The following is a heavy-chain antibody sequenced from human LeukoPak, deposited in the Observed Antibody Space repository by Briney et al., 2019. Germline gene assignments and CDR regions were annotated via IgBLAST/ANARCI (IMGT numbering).Heavy chain of an antibody. D-gene: IGHD3-22*01. CDR2: IWYDGSNK. V-gene: IGHV3-33*08. Sequence: PGGSLRLSCAASGFTFSSYGMHWVRQAPGKGLEWVAVIWYDGSNKYYADSVKGQFTISRDNSKNTLYLQMNSLRAEDTAVYYCARDLYYYDSSGHNYYYGMDVWGQGTTVTVSS. CDR1: GFTFSSYG. CDR3: ARDLYYYDSSGHNYYYGMDV. J-gene: IGHJ6*02.